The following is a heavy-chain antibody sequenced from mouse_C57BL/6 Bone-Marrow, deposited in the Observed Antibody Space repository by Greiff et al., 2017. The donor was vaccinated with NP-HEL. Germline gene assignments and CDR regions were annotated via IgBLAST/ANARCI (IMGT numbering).Heavy chain of an antibody. D-gene: IGHD2-4*01. CDR1: GYTFTSYW. J-gene: IGHJ3*01. CDR3: ARWIYYDYAFAY. CDR2: IDPSDSYT. V-gene: IGHV1-59*01. Sequence: QVQLQQPGAELVRPGTSVKLSCKASGYTFTSYWMHWVKQRPGQGLEWIGVIDPSDSYTNYNQKFKGKATLTVDTSSSTADMQLSSLTSEDSAVYYCARWIYYDYAFAYWGQGTLVTVSA.